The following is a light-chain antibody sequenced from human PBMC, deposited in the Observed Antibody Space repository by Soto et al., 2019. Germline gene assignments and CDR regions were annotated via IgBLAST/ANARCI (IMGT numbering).Light chain of an antibody. V-gene: IGKV1-5*01. CDR2: DAS. CDR3: QQYGSYSRT. J-gene: IGKJ1*01. CDR1: QTISSW. Sequence: DIQLTQSPSSLSASVGDRVTITCRASQTISSWLAWYQQKPGKAPKLLIYDASSLESGVPSRFSGSGSATEFTLSINSLQPDDFATYYCQQYGSYSRTFGQGTKVDIK.